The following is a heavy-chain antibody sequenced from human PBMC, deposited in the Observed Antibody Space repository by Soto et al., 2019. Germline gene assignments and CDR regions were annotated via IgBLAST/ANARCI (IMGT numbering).Heavy chain of an antibody. J-gene: IGHJ4*02. CDR3: AGGDSGSYSIFDY. Sequence: ASVKVSCKASGYTFTSYAMHWVRQAPGQRLEWLGWINAGNGNTKYSQKFQGRVTIARDTSASTAYMELSSLRSEDTAVYYCAGGDSGSYSIFDYWGQGTLVTVSS. D-gene: IGHD1-26*01. V-gene: IGHV1-3*01. CDR2: INAGNGNT. CDR1: GYTFTSYA.